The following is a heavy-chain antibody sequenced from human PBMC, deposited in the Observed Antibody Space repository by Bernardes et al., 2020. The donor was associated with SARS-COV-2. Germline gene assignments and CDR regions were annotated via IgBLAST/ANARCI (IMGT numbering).Heavy chain of an antibody. V-gene: IGHV6-1*01. CDR1: GDSVSSNSAA. J-gene: IGHJ6*02. CDR2: TYYRSKWYN. CDR3: ARGYDYGDYGAAYYYYYGMDV. Sequence: LSLTCAISGDSVSSNSAAWNWIRQSPSRGLEWLGTTYYRSKWYNDYAVSVKSRIIINPDTSKNQFSLQLKSVTAADTAVYYCARGYDYGDYGAAYYYYYGMDVWGQGTTVTVSS. D-gene: IGHD4-17*01.